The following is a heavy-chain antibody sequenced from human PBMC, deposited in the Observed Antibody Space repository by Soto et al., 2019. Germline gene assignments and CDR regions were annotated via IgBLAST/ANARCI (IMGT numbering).Heavy chain of an antibody. V-gene: IGHV1-69*04. CDR1: GDTFRRYS. CDR2: INPIVEIA. CDR3: ARDRRTNYDYYGLDV. J-gene: IGHJ6*02. Sequence: GASVKVSCKASGDTFRRYSITWARQAPGQGVEWMGRINPIVEIARYAQKFQGRVTITVDKTTTTAHMELTSLRSEDTAVYYCARDRRTNYDYYGLDVWGQGTTVTVSS.